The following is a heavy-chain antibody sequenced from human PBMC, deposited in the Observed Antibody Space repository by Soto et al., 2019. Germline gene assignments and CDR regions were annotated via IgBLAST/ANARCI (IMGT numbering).Heavy chain of an antibody. D-gene: IGHD3-3*01. CDR3: ATLAGSVFWSGYLGDNWFDP. Sequence: SETLSLTCTVSGGSISSYYWSWIRQPPGKGLEWIGYIYYSGSTNYNPSLKSRVTISVDTSKNQFSLKLSSVTAADTAVYYCATLAGSVFWSGYLGDNWFDPWGQGTLVTVSS. V-gene: IGHV4-59*12. CDR2: IYYSGST. CDR1: GGSISSYY. J-gene: IGHJ5*02.